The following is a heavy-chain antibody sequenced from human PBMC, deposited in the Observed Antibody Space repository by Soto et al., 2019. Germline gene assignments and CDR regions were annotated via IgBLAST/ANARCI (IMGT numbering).Heavy chain of an antibody. Sequence: EVQLLESGGRLVQPGGSLRLSCAASGFPFSTSAMNWVRQAPGKGLEWVSIISGSGGSTYYADSVKGRFTISRDNSKNTLYLQMNSLRAEDTAVYYCAKDLVGNSVFWGQGTLVTVSS. J-gene: IGHJ4*02. CDR1: GFPFSTSA. D-gene: IGHD1-7*01. V-gene: IGHV3-23*01. CDR2: ISGSGGST. CDR3: AKDLVGNSVF.